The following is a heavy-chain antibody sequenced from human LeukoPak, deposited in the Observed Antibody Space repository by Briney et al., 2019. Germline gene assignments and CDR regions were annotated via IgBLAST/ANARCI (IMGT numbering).Heavy chain of an antibody. CDR1: GFTFISYG. D-gene: IGHD2-21*02. J-gene: IGHJ4*01. CDR2: INTDGSST. Sequence: GGSLRLSCAASGFTFISYGMQWVRQAPGKGLVWVSRINTDGSSTSYADSVKGRFTVSRDNAKNTLYLQVNSLRAEDTAVYFCTRELPREVTLNYWGQGTLVTVSS. CDR3: TRELPREVTLNY. V-gene: IGHV3-74*01.